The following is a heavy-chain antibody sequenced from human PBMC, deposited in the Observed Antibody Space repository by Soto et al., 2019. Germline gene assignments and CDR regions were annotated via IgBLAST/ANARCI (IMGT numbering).Heavy chain of an antibody. CDR3: VNLDLRYCTGGSCDPPLGV. V-gene: IGHV4-39*01. CDR1: GASTSSSSYY. J-gene: IGHJ6*04. CDR2: IYYSGST. D-gene: IGHD2-15*01. Sequence: SETLSLTCSVSGASTSSSSYYLGFIRQPPGKGLEWIGSIYYSGSTYYNPSLKGRLTISLDTSKNQFSLHLRSVTAADTAEYYSVNLDLRYCTGGSCDPPLGVWGKGPMVTVSS.